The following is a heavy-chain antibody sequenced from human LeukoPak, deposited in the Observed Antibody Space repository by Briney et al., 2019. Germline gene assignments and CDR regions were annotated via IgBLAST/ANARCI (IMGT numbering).Heavy chain of an antibody. V-gene: IGHV1-18*04. Sequence: GAPVKVSCKASGYTFTSYGISWVRQAPGQGLEWMGWISAYNGNTNYAQKLQGRVTMTTDTSTSTAYMELRSLRSDDTAVYYCARDRPSEAVAGTTDYWGQGTLVTVSS. J-gene: IGHJ4*02. D-gene: IGHD6-19*01. CDR2: ISAYNGNT. CDR3: ARDRPSEAVAGTTDY. CDR1: GYTFTSYG.